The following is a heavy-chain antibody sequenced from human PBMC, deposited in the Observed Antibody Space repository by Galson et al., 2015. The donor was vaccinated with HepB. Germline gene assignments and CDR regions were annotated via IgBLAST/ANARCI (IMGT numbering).Heavy chain of an antibody. Sequence: SLRLSCAASGFTFSSYSMNWVRQAPGKGLEWVSSISSSSSYIYYADSVKGRFTISRDNAKNSLYLQMNSLRAEDTAVYYCASGGYGSGSYIVYWGQGTLVTVSS. D-gene: IGHD3-10*01. CDR3: ASGGYGSGSYIVY. CDR1: GFTFSSYS. V-gene: IGHV3-21*01. J-gene: IGHJ4*02. CDR2: ISSSSSYI.